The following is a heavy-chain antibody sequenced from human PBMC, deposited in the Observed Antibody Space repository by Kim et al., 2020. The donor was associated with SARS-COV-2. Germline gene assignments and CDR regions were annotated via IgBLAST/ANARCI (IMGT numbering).Heavy chain of an antibody. J-gene: IGHJ3*02. V-gene: IGHV4-59*08. CDR2: IFSSGST. D-gene: IGHD3-10*01. CDR1: GGSTSDYY. Sequence: SETLYLTCSVSGGSTSDYYWNWIRQPPGKGLEWLGYIFSSGSTNYNPSLKSRLTISLETSNKQVSLRLSSVTAADTALYFCARTPMTNIITFAFDIWGQGTMITVSS. CDR3: ARTPMTNIITFAFDI.